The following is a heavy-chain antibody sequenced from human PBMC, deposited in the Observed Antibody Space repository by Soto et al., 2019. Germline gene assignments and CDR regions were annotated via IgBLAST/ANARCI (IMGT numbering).Heavy chain of an antibody. CDR2: IYHSGST. D-gene: IGHD2-2*01. V-gene: IGHV4-4*02. CDR3: ARRRDALSDS. Sequence: QVQLQESGPGLVKPSGTLSLTCAVSGVSISGTNWWTWVRQSPGKGLEWIGDIYHSGSTSHSPSLKSRLTIPVDKSKNQYTLKLTSGTDADSAVYYCARRRDALSDSWGQGELGTVSS. CDR1: GVSISGTNW. J-gene: IGHJ4*02.